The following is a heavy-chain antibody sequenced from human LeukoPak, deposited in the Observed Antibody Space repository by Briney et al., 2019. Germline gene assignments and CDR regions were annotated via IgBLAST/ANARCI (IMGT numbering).Heavy chain of an antibody. CDR2: ISAYTGNT. CDR1: GYIFSSYG. CDR3: ARAAGYSGYDSLSY. D-gene: IGHD5-12*01. V-gene: IGHV1-18*01. J-gene: IGHJ4*02. Sequence: ASVKVSCKASGYIFSSYGVSWVRQAPGQGLEWMGWISAYTGNTNYAQKFQGRVTMTTDTSTSTAYMELRSLRSDDTAVYYCARAAGYSGYDSLSYWGQGTLVTVSS.